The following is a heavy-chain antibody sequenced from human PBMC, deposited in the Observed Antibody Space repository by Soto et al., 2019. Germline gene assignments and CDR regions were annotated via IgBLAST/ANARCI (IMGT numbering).Heavy chain of an antibody. CDR1: GGSISSSNW. D-gene: IGHD4-17*01. CDR2: IYHSGST. J-gene: IGHJ4*02. V-gene: IGHV4-4*02. CDR3: ARNPPRLRTFDY. Sequence: PSETLSLTCAVSGGSISSSNWWSWVRQPPGKGLEWIGEIYHSGSTNYNPSLKSRVTISVDKSKNQFSLKLSSVTAADTAVDYCARNPPRLRTFDYWGQGTLVTVSS.